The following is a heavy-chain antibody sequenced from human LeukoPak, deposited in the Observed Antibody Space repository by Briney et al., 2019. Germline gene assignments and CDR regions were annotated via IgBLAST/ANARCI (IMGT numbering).Heavy chain of an antibody. V-gene: IGHV1-69*04. CDR3: ARVDYYYGMDV. Sequence: GASVKVSCKASGGTFSSYAISWVRQAPGQGLEWMGRIIPILGIANYAQKFQGRVTITADKSTSTAYMELSGLRSDDTAVYYCARVDYYYGMDVWGQGTTVTVSS. CDR2: IIPILGIA. CDR1: GGTFSSYA. J-gene: IGHJ6*02.